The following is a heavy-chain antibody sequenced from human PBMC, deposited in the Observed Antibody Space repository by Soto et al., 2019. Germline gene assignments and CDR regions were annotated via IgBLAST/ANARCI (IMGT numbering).Heavy chain of an antibody. CDR2: IYHSGST. V-gene: IGHV4-4*02. D-gene: IGHD1-20*01. J-gene: IGHJ5*02. CDR3: ARGRSKVWNWFDP. Sequence: SETLSLTCAVSGGSISSSNCWSWFRQPPGKGLEWIGEIYHSGSTNYNPSLKSRVTISVDKSKNQFSLKLSSVTAADTAVYYCARGRSKVWNWFDPWGQGTLVTVYS. CDR1: GGSISSSNC.